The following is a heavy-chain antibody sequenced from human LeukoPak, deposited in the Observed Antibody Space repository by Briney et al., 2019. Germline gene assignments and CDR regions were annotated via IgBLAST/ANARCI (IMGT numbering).Heavy chain of an antibody. CDR2: ISAYNGNT. CDR1: GYTFTSYG. Sequence: GASVKVSCKASGYTFTSYGISWVRQAPGQGLEWMGWISAYNGNTNYAQKLQGRVTMTTDTSTSTAYMELRSLRSEDTAVYYCARDTPLPYQLLSPDAFDIWGQGTMVTVSS. D-gene: IGHD2-2*01. CDR3: ARDTPLPYQLLSPDAFDI. V-gene: IGHV1-18*01. J-gene: IGHJ3*02.